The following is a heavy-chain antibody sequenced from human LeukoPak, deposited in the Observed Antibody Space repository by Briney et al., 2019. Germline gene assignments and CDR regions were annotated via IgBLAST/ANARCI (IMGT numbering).Heavy chain of an antibody. J-gene: IGHJ4*02. CDR2: INHSGST. Sequence: SETLSLTCAVYGGSFSGYYWSWIRQPPGKGLEWIGEINHSGSTNYNPSLKSRVTISVDTSKNQFSLKLSSVTAADTAVYYCASYYYDSSAYYGPFDYWGQGTLVTVSS. D-gene: IGHD3-22*01. CDR1: GGSFSGYY. V-gene: IGHV4-34*01. CDR3: ASYYYDSSAYYGPFDY.